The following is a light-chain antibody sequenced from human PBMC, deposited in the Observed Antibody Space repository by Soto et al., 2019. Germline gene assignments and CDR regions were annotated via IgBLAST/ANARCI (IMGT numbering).Light chain of an antibody. V-gene: IGLV2-8*01. CDR2: EVS. CDR3: SSYAGSNNLYV. J-gene: IGLJ1*01. CDR1: SSDIGVYNY. Sequence: QSALTQPPSASGSPGQSVTISRTGTSSDIGVYNYVSWYQQHPGKAPKLMIYEVSERPSGVPDRFSGSKSGNTASLTVSGLQTEDEADYYCSSYAGSNNLYVFGTGTKLTVL.